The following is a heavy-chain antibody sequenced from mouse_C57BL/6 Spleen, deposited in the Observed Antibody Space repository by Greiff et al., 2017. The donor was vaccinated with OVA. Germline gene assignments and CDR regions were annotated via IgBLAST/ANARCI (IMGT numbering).Heavy chain of an antibody. CDR1: GFTFSDYY. CDR2: INYDGSST. CDR3: ARDHYYGSSYGYFDV. J-gene: IGHJ1*03. D-gene: IGHD1-1*01. Sequence: EVQVVESEGGLVQPGRSMKLSCTASGFTFSDYYMAWVRQVPEKGLEWVANINYDGSSTYYLDSLKSRFIISRDNAKNILYLQMSSLKSEDTATYYCARDHYYGSSYGYFDVWGTGTTVTVSS. V-gene: IGHV5-16*01.